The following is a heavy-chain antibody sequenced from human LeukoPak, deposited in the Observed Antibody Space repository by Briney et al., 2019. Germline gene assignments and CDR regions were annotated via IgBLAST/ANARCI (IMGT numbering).Heavy chain of an antibody. CDR2: IYPGDSDK. J-gene: IGHJ5*02. Sequence: GESLKISCKTSGYNFTNYWIGWVRQLPGEGLEWMGIIYPGDSDKRYSLSFQGQVIISADKSISTAYLQWRSLKAADTAIYYCARFAVAGSGSYYNRAWFDLWGQGTLVTVSS. V-gene: IGHV5-51*01. D-gene: IGHD3-10*01. CDR3: ARFAVAGSGSYYNRAWFDL. CDR1: GYNFTNYW.